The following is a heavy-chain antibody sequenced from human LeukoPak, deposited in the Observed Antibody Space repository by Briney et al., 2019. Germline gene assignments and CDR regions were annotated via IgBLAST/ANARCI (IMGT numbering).Heavy chain of an antibody. CDR3: ARARGSGYDPDYMDV. J-gene: IGHJ6*03. CDR2: IYHSGST. V-gene: IGHV4-38-2*02. Sequence: SETLSLTCTVSGYSISSGYYWGWIRQPPGKGLEWIGCIYHSGSTYYNPSLKSRVTISVDTSKNQFSLKLSSVTAADTAVYYCARARGSGYDPDYMDVWGKGTTVTVSS. CDR1: GYSISSGYY. D-gene: IGHD5-12*01.